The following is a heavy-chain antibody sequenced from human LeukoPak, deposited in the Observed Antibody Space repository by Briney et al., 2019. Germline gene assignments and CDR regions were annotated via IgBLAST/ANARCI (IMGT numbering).Heavy chain of an antibody. CDR2: INHSGST. CDR1: GGSFSGYY. J-gene: IGHJ4*02. V-gene: IGHV4-34*01. Sequence: SETLSLTCAVYGGSFSGYYWSWIRQPPGKGLEWIGEINHSGSTNYNPSLKSRVTISVDTSKNRFSLKLSSVTAADTAVYYFARHRVTMVRSPNDYWGQGTLVTVSS. D-gene: IGHD3-10*01. CDR3: ARHRVTMVRSPNDY.